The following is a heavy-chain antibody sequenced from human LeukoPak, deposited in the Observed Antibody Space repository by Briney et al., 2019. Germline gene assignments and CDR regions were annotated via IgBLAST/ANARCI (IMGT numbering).Heavy chain of an antibody. CDR3: ARDSGNDWFDP. CDR1: GFTFSSYG. Sequence: GRSLRLSCAASGFTFSSYGMHWVRQAPGKGLEWVAVISYDGSNKYYADSVKGRFTISRDNAKNSLYLQMNSLRAEDTAVYYCARDSGNDWFDPWGQGTLVTVSS. D-gene: IGHD1-1*01. J-gene: IGHJ5*02. CDR2: ISYDGSNK. V-gene: IGHV3-30*03.